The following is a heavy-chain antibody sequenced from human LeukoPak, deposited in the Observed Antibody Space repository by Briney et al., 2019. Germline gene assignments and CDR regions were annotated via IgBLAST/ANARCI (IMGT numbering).Heavy chain of an antibody. CDR2: AYYSGHT. J-gene: IGHJ4*02. Sequence: SETLSLTCSVSGGSISSYYWNWIRQPAGKGLEWIGYAYYSGHTNYNSSLKSRVTMSLDTSKSQFSLRLSSVTAADTAVYFCARHPFATPFDYWGPGTLVTVSS. V-gene: IGHV4-59*08. CDR1: GGSISSYY. CDR3: ARHPFATPFDY. D-gene: IGHD2-15*01.